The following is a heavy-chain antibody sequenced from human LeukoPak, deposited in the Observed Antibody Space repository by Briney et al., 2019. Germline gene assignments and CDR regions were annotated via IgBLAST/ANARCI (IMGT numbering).Heavy chain of an antibody. CDR3: TRGNGYCTNGVCYTDYYYYYYMDV. Sequence: ASVKVSCKASGYTFTGYYMHWVRQAPGQGLEWMGWINPNSGGTNYAQKFQGRVTMTRDTSISTAYMELSRLRSDDTAVYYCTRGNGYCTNGVCYTDYYYYYYMDVWGKGTTVTVSS. J-gene: IGHJ6*03. D-gene: IGHD2-8*01. CDR1: GYTFTGYY. CDR2: INPNSGGT. V-gene: IGHV1-2*02.